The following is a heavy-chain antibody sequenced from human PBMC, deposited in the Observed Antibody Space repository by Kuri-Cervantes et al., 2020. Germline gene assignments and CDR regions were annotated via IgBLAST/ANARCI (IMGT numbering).Heavy chain of an antibody. J-gene: IGHJ4*02. V-gene: IGHV3-30*18. CDR2: ISYDGSNK. Sequence: GEYLKISCAASGFTFSSYGMHWVRQAPGKGLEWVAVISYDGSNKYYADSVKGRFTISRDNSKNTLYLQMNSLRAEDTAVYYCAKSDYYGSGSYTHNFDYWGQGTLVTVSS. D-gene: IGHD3-10*01. CDR1: GFTFSSYG. CDR3: AKSDYYGSGSYTHNFDY.